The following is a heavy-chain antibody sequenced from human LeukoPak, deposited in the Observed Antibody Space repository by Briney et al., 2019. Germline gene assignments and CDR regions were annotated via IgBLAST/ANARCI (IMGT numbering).Heavy chain of an antibody. CDR1: GYTFTNYY. V-gene: IGHV1-46*01. CDR2: INPRNGYT. Sequence: ASVKVSCKASGYTFTNYYVHWMRQAPGQGLEWVAIINPRNGYTRYAQRLQGRVSVTGDTSTATVYMELSSLTSEDTAVYYCARDPFSSDWCSDHWLDPWGQGTLVTVSS. CDR3: ARDPFSSDWCSDHWLDP. J-gene: IGHJ5*02. D-gene: IGHD6-19*01.